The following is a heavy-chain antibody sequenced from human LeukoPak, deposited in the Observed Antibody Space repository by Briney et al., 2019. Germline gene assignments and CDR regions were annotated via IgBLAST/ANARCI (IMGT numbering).Heavy chain of an antibody. J-gene: IGHJ6*03. CDR1: GYTFTSYG. CDR2: ISAYNGNT. Sequence: GASVKVSCKASGYTFTSYGFSRVRQAPGQGLEWMGWISAYNGNTNYAQKLQGRVTMTTDTSTSTAYMELRSLRSDDTAVYYCARPAAYYDFWSGWFDYYYMDVWGKGATVTVSS. V-gene: IGHV1-18*01. CDR3: ARPAAYYDFWSGWFDYYYMDV. D-gene: IGHD3-3*01.